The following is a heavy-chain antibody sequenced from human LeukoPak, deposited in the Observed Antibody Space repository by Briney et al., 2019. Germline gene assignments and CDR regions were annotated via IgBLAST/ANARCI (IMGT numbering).Heavy chain of an antibody. Sequence: ASVKVSCKASGYTFTSYDINWVRQATGQGLEWMGWMNPNSGNTGYAQKFQGRVTMTRNTSISTAYMELSSLRSEDTAVYYCARGRVRYAVVEAAIDAFDWFDPWGQGTLVTVSS. V-gene: IGHV1-8*01. CDR3: ARGRVRYAVVEAAIDAFDWFDP. J-gene: IGHJ5*02. CDR2: MNPNSGNT. D-gene: IGHD2-15*01. CDR1: GYTFTSYD.